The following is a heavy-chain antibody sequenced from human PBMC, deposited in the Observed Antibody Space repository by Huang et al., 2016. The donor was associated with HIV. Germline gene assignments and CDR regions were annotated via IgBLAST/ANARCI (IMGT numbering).Heavy chain of an antibody. CDR1: GYTLNEFT. CDR2: CGPEHGET. Sequence: QVQLVQSGAEVKKPGASGKVSCKVSGYTLNEFTIHWVRQAPGKGLEWMGGCGPEHGETIYAQNVQGRVTMTEDTSTDTAYMELHSLRPEDTAVYYCAAGYDTYYDIWGQGTMVIASS. CDR3: AAGYDTYYDI. V-gene: IGHV1-24*01. J-gene: IGHJ3*02. D-gene: IGHD2-21*01.